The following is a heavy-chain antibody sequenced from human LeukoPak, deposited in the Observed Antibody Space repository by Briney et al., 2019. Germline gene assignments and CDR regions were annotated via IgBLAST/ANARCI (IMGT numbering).Heavy chain of an antibody. CDR3: ARKLRLGGNWLDP. Sequence: SVKVSCKTSGGTFTSYAITWVRQAPGQGLEWMGKIIPISGTTNYAQKFQGRVTFTADESTSTAYMELSSLRSEDTALYYCARKLRLGGNWLDPWGQGTLVTVSS. J-gene: IGHJ5*02. D-gene: IGHD1-26*01. CDR2: IIPISGTT. CDR1: GGTFTSYA. V-gene: IGHV1-69*13.